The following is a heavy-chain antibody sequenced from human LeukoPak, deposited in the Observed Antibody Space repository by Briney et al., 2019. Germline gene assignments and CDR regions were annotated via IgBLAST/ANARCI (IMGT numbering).Heavy chain of an antibody. CDR2: NIPILGIA. CDR1: VGTFSSYA. J-gene: IGHJ1*01. V-gene: IGHV1-69*04. CDR3: ARAGRGYCSGGSCPSPEYFQH. D-gene: IGHD2-15*01. Sequence: GASVKVSCKASVGTFSSYAISWVRQAPGQGLEWMGRNIPILGIANYAQKFQGRVTITADKSTSTAYMELSSLRSEDTAVYYCARAGRGYCSGGSCPSPEYFQHWGQGTLVTVSS.